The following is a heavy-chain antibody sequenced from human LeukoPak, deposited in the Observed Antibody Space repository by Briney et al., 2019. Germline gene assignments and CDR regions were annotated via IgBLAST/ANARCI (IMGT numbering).Heavy chain of an antibody. Sequence: KPGGSLRLSCAASGFTFSSYSMNWVRQAPGKGLEWVSSISSSSSYIYYADSVKGRFTISRDNAKNSPYLQMNSLRAEDTAVYYCARDLVVPATIISHYYYYGMDVWGKGTTVTVSS. D-gene: IGHD2-2*01. CDR2: ISSSSSYI. CDR3: ARDLVVPATIISHYYYYGMDV. CDR1: GFTFSSYS. J-gene: IGHJ6*04. V-gene: IGHV3-21*01.